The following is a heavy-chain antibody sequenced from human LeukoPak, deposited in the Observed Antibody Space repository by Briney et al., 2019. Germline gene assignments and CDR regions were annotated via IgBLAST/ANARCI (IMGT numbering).Heavy chain of an antibody. CDR1: GLTFRSYA. CDR3: AKYDSSGYDAFDI. CDR2: ISGSGGST. J-gene: IGHJ3*02. D-gene: IGHD3-22*01. V-gene: IGHV3-23*01. Sequence: GGSLRLSCAASGLTFRSYAMSWVRQAPGKGLEWVSAISGSGGSTYYADSVKGRFAISRDNSKNTLYLQMNSLRAEDTAVYYCAKYDSSGYDAFDIWGQGTMVTVSS.